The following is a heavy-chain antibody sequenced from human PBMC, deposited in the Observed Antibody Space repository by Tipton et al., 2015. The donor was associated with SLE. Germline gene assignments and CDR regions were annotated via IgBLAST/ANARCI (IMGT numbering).Heavy chain of an antibody. Sequence: LSCAASGFTFSDYYMSWIRQAPGKGLEWVSYISSSGSTIYYADSVKGRFTISRDNAKNSLYLQMNSLRAEDTAVYYCARAQQQLVPFDYWGQGTLVTVSS. J-gene: IGHJ4*02. V-gene: IGHV3-11*04. CDR3: ARAQQQLVPFDY. D-gene: IGHD6-13*01. CDR2: ISSSGSTI. CDR1: GFTFSDYY.